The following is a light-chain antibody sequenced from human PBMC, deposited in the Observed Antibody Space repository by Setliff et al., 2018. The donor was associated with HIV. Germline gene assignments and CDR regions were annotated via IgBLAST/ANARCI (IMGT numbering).Light chain of an antibody. Sequence: QSALTQPASMSGSPGQSITISCTGTSSDVGSYNLVSWYQQHPGKAPKFMIYEVSKRPSGVSNRFSGSKSGNTASLTISGLQAEDKADYYCCSHAGSSTYVFGTGTKVTVL. CDR2: EVS. V-gene: IGLV2-23*02. CDR1: SSDVGSYNL. J-gene: IGLJ1*01. CDR3: CSHAGSSTYV.